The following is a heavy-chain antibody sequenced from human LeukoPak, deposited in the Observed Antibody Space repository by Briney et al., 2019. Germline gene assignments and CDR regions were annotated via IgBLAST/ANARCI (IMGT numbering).Heavy chain of an antibody. CDR2: IYYSGST. J-gene: IGHJ1*01. D-gene: IGHD6-13*01. CDR3: ARGDGIAAAGLAEYFQH. Sequence: KPSETLSLTCTVSGGSISSGGYYWSWIRQHPGKGLEWIGYIYYSGSTYYNPSLKSRVTISVDTSKNQFSLKLSSVTAADTAVYYCARGDGIAAAGLAEYFQHWGQGTLVAVSS. V-gene: IGHV4-31*03. CDR1: GGSISSGGYY.